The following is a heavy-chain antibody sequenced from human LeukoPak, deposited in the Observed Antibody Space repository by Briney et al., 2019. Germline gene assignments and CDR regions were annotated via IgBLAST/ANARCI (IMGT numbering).Heavy chain of an antibody. D-gene: IGHD5-18*01. CDR2: ISAYNGNT. CDR1: GYTFTSYG. J-gene: IGHJ5*02. CDR3: ARDTAMAYYEESYFDP. V-gene: IGHV1-18*01. Sequence: ASVKVSCRAAGYTFTSYGISWVRQAPGQGLECMGWISAYNGNTNYAQKFQDRLTMTTDKSTSTAYMELRSLRSDDTAVYYCARDTAMAYYEESYFDPWGQGTLVTVSS.